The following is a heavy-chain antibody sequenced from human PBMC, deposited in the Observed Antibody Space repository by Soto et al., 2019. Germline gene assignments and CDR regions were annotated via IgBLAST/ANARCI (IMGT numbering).Heavy chain of an antibody. J-gene: IGHJ6*03. V-gene: IGHV1-8*01. CDR1: GYTFTSYD. CDR2: MNPNSGNT. Sequence: SVKVSCKASGYTFTSYDINWVRQATGQGLEWMGWMNPNSGNTGYAQKFQGRVTMTRNTSISTAYMELSSLRSEDTAVYYCARGGGPGAYGRGYYYYYMDVWGKGTTVTV. D-gene: IGHD3-16*01. CDR3: ARGGGPGAYGRGYYYYYMDV.